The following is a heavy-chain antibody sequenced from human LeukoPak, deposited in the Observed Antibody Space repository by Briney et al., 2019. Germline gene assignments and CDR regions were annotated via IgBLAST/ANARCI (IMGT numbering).Heavy chain of an antibody. CDR2: INHSGST. CDR3: ARGFSYGYGY. D-gene: IGHD5-18*01. V-gene: IGHV4-34*01. CDR1: GGSFSGYY. Sequence: PSETLSLTCAVYGGSFSGYYWSWIRQPPGKGLEWIGEINHSGSTNYNPSLKSRVTISVDTSKNQFSLRLSSVTAADTAVYYRARGFSYGYGYWGQGTLVTVSS. J-gene: IGHJ4*02.